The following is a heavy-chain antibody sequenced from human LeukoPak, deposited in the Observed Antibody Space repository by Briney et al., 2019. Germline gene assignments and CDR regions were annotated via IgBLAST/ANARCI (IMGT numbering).Heavy chain of an antibody. V-gene: IGHV1-46*01. CDR2: INPSGGST. CDR3: VKLSESYYDSRSDF. D-gene: IGHD3-22*01. Sequence: ASVKVSCKASGYTFTRYYIHWVRQAPGQGLEWMGIINPSGGSTSYAQKFHGRVTMTRDTSTSTVYMELSSLRAEDTAVFYCVKLSESYYDSRSDFWGQGTLVTVSS. J-gene: IGHJ4*02. CDR1: GYTFTRYY.